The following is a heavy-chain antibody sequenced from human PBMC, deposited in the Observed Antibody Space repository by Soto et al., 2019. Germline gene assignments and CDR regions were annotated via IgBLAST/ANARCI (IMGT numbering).Heavy chain of an antibody. V-gene: IGHV3-23*01. J-gene: IGHJ4*02. CDR3: VKEGKMGVEGFDF. CDR1: GFTFSGHA. CDR2: VRGDFVTT. Sequence: GSLRLSCATSGFTFSGHAMHWVRQAPGEELEWVSGVRGDFVTTPYADSVKGRFTISRDNSKNTLYLQMNSLRAEDTAIYYCVKEGKMGVEGFDFWGQGTLVTVSS. D-gene: IGHD1-26*01.